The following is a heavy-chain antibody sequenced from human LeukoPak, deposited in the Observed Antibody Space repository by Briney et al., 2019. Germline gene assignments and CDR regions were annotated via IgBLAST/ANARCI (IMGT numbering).Heavy chain of an antibody. J-gene: IGHJ4*02. CDR2: IYYRGST. CDR3: ARLGYCSGGNCFRYYFDY. D-gene: IGHD2-15*01. V-gene: IGHV4-39*01. CDR1: GGSISSSSYY. Sequence: SETLSLTCTVSGGSISSSSYYWGWIRQPPGKELEWIGSIYYRGSTYYNPSLKSRVTISVDKNQFSLKLSSVTAADTAVYYCARLGYCSGGNCFRYYFDYWGQGILVTVSS.